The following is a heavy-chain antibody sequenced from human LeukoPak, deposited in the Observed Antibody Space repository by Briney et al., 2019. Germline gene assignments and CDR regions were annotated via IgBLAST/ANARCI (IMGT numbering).Heavy chain of an antibody. CDR2: IYPDDSDT. V-gene: IGHV5-51*01. J-gene: IGHJ3*02. CDR1: GSRFTSYW. CDR3: ARPPYTRSSDAFDI. Sequence: GESLKISFKGSGSRFTSYWIGWVRQMPGKGLERMGIIYPDDSDTKYSPSFQGQVTISADKSISPAYLQWSSLKASDTAMYYCARPPYTRSSDAFDIWGQGTMVTVSS. D-gene: IGHD3-16*01.